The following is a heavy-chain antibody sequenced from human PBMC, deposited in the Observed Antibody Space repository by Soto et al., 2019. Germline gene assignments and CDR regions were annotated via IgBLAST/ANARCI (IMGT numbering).Heavy chain of an antibody. Sequence: GGSLRLSCAASGFTFSSYAMSWVRQAPGKGLEWVSAISGSGGSTYYADSVKGRFTISRDNSKNTLYLQMNSLRAEDTAVYYCAKDPSGSYYINWFDPWGQGTLVTVSS. J-gene: IGHJ5*02. CDR1: GFTFSSYA. V-gene: IGHV3-23*01. D-gene: IGHD3-10*01. CDR2: ISGSGGST. CDR3: AKDPSGSYYINWFDP.